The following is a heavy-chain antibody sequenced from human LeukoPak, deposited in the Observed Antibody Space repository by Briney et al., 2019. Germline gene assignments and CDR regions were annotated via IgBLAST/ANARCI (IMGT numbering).Heavy chain of an antibody. J-gene: IGHJ3*02. CDR1: GGSISSGGYS. CDR2: IYHSGST. V-gene: IGHV4-30-2*01. D-gene: IGHD3-10*01. CDR3: ARDSYLYGSGSYLGAFDI. Sequence: SETLSLTCAVSGGSISSGGYSWSWIRQPPGKGLEWIGYIYHSGSTYYNPSLKSRVTISVDRSKNQFSLKLSPVTAADTAVYYCARDSYLYGSGSYLGAFDIWGQGTMVTVSS.